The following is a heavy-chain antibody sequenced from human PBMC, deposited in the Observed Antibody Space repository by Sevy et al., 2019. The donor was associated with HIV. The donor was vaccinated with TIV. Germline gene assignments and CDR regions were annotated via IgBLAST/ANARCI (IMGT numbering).Heavy chain of an antibody. Sequence: ASVKVSCKASGFTFTSSAVQWVRQARGQRLEWIGWIVVGSGNTNYAQKFRERVTITRDMSTSTAYMELSSLRSEDTAVYYCAAGDPATVTTPAGGFDLWGRGTLVTVSS. J-gene: IGHJ2*01. CDR3: AAGDPATVTTPAGGFDL. CDR1: GFTFTSSA. D-gene: IGHD4-17*01. V-gene: IGHV1-58*01. CDR2: IVVGSGNT.